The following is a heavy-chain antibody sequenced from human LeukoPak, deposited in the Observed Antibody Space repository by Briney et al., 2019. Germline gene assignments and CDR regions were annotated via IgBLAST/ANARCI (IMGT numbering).Heavy chain of an antibody. J-gene: IGHJ6*03. Sequence: GGSLRLSCAASGFTFSSFLMSWVRQAPGKGLEWVANIKQDGSEKYYVDCVKGRFTISRDNAKNSLYLQMNSLRAEDTAVYYCASRGDTAMVNYYYYYSMDVWGKGTTVTVSS. D-gene: IGHD5-18*01. CDR2: IKQDGSEK. CDR3: ASRGDTAMVNYYYYYSMDV. CDR1: GFTFSSFL. V-gene: IGHV3-7*01.